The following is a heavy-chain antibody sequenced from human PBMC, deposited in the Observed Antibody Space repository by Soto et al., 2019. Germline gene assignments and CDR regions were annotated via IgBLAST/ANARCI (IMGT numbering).Heavy chain of an antibody. V-gene: IGHV3-20*03. CDR1: GFMFDAYG. D-gene: IGHD1-26*01. CDR3: VRGASLNFDY. CDR2: VNWNGGST. Sequence: PEASLRRSFPTSGFMFDAYGMSWARQAPGKGLEWVSGVNWNGGSTGYADCVKGRFTISRDNAKNSLYLQMNSLRAEDTAFYYCVRGASLNFDYWGQGT. J-gene: IGHJ4*02.